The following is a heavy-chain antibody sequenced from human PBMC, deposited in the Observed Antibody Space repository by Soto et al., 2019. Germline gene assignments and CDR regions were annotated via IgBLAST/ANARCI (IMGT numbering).Heavy chain of an antibody. V-gene: IGHV1-46*01. J-gene: IGHJ5*02. CDR2: INPNAGST. CDR1: ADTFTSCY. CDR3: ARSSAGVFGIIIEGSNSLAP. Sequence: AAVKVTCKAPADTFTSCYRHSVLQAPARGRQGMIVINPNAGSTRCAHTFQDRTTITRDTSTSTVYMELRSMRSEDTAIYCCARSSAGVFGIIIEGSNSLAPWGQGSLVTVSS. D-gene: IGHD1-26*01.